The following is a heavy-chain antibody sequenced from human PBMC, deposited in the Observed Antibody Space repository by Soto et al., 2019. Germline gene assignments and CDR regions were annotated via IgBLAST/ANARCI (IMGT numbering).Heavy chain of an antibody. J-gene: IGHJ4*02. CDR2: IYWDDDK. CDR3: AHSRWLGVKGYFDY. Sequence: QITLKESGPTLVKPTQTLTLTCTFSGFSLRTSGVGVGWIRQPPGKALEWLALIYWDDDKRYSPSVNTRLTTXKXAXXNLVVLTMTNMDPVDTATYYCAHSRWLGVKGYFDYWGQGTLVTVSS. V-gene: IGHV2-5*02. CDR1: GFSLRTSGVG. D-gene: IGHD6-19*01.